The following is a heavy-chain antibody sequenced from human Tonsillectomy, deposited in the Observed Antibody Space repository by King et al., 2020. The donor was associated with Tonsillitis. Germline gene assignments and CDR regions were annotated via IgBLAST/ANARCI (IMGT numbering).Heavy chain of an antibody. Sequence: VQLVESGGGVVQPGRSLRLSCAASGFTFSKFAINWVRQAPGKGLEWVSIISYEALNKYYADSVKGRFTISRDNFKNTMFLQMNSLRPEDTAVYYCARDRPPDQYPYSYYYFYHMDVWGKGTTVTVSS. V-gene: IGHV3-30*04. CDR1: GFTFSKFA. CDR3: ARDRPPDQYPYSYYYFYHMDV. J-gene: IGHJ6*04. CDR2: ISYEALNK. D-gene: IGHD2-15*01.